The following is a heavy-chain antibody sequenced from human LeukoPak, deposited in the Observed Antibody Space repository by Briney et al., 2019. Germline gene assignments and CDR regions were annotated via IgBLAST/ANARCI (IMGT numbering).Heavy chain of an antibody. J-gene: IGHJ5*02. CDR2: ISGSGGST. V-gene: IGHV3-23*01. CDR3: AKDQFLGTNDR. D-gene: IGHD1-1*01. CDR1: GITFSSYA. Sequence: GGSLRLSCATSGITFSSYAMSWVRQAPGKGLEWVSAISGSGGSTFYADSVKGRFTISRDNSKNTLYLQMNSLRAEDTAVYYCAKDQFLGTNDRWGQGTLDTVSS.